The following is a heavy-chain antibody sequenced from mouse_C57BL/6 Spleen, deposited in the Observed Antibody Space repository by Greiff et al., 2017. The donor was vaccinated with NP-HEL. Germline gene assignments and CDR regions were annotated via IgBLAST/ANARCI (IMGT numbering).Heavy chain of an antibody. CDR3: ARLNDGYYIDV. CDR2: IYPGDGDT. J-gene: IGHJ1*03. CDR1: GYAFSSYW. D-gene: IGHD2-3*01. Sequence: VKLMESGAELVKPGASVKISCKASGYAFSSYWMNWVKQRPGKGLEWIGQIYPGDGDTNYNGKFKGKATLTADKSSSTAYMQLSSLTSEDSAVYFCARLNDGYYIDVWGTGTTVTVSS. V-gene: IGHV1-80*01.